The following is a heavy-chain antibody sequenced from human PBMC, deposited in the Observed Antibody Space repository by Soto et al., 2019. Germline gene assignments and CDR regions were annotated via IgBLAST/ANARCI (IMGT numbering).Heavy chain of an antibody. D-gene: IGHD3-10*01. J-gene: IGHJ6*02. V-gene: IGHV3-30-3*01. CDR3: AREVRRFGALWSYGMDV. CDR1: GFTFSSYA. CDR2: ISYDGSNK. Sequence: QVQLVESGGGVVQPGRSLRLSCAASGFTFSSYAMHWVRQAPGKGLEWVAVISYDGSNKYYADSVKGRFTISRDNSKNTLYLQMNSLRAEDTAVYYCAREVRRFGALWSYGMDVWGQGTTVTVSS.